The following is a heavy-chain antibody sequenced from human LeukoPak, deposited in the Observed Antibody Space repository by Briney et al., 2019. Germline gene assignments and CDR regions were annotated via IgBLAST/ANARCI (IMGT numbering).Heavy chain of an antibody. CDR1: GYTFTGYY. CDR2: INPNSGGT. Sequence: GASVKVSCKASGYTFTGYYMHWVRQAPGQGLEWMGRINPNSGGTNYAQKFQGRVTLTSDTSTSTVYMELSSLRSDDTAVYYCARDGRRITVAGTGDDWGQGTLVTVSS. V-gene: IGHV1-2*06. D-gene: IGHD6-19*01. J-gene: IGHJ4*02. CDR3: ARDGRRITVAGTGDD.